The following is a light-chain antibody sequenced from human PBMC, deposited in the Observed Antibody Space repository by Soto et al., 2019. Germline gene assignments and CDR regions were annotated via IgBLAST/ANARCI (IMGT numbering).Light chain of an antibody. J-gene: IGKJ2*01. CDR3: LQHGSAPYT. V-gene: IGKV3-11*01. CDR1: QSISSY. CDR2: DAS. Sequence: EIVLTQSPATLSLSPGERATLSCRASQSISSYLAWYRQIPGQAPRLLIYDASNRATGIPDRFSGGGSGTDFTLTISSLEPEDFAVYHCLQHGSAPYTFGQGTRLEIK.